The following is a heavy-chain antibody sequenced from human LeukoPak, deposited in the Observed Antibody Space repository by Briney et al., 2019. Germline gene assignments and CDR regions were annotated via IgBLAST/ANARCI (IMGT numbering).Heavy chain of an antibody. CDR1: GFTFSSYA. Sequence: GGSLRLSCAASGFTFSSYAMHWVRQAPGKRLEYVSAISGNGGSTYYANSVKGRFTISRDNSKNMLYLHMGSLRAEDKAVYYCARAGVNGYDFPVDYWGQGTLATVSS. CDR2: ISGNGGST. CDR3: ARAGVNGYDFPVDY. V-gene: IGHV3-64*01. J-gene: IGHJ4*02. D-gene: IGHD5-12*01.